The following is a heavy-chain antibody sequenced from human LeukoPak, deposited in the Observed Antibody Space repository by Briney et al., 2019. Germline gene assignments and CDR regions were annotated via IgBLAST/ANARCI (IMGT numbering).Heavy chain of an antibody. Sequence: GGSLRLSCAASGFPFSPDWMSWVRQAPGKGLEWVAMIKKSGSETHYVDSVKGRFTISRDNAKNSLYLQMNSLRAEDTAVYYCARDLTTGSNWFDPWGQGTLVTVSS. V-gene: IGHV3-7*01. D-gene: IGHD4/OR15-4a*01. CDR2: IKKSGSET. CDR1: GFPFSPDW. CDR3: ARDLTTGSNWFDP. J-gene: IGHJ5*02.